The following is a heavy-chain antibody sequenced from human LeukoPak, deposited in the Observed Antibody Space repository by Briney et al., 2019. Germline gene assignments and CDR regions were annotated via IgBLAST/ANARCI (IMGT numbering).Heavy chain of an antibody. CDR2: ISYDGSNK. CDR1: GFTFSSYG. J-gene: IGHJ4*02. CDR3: AKDHQSWAWLVLGAGGGDY. Sequence: QSGGSLRLSCAASGFTFSSYGMHWVRQAPGKGLEWVAVISYDGSNKYYADSVKGRFTISRDNSKNTLHLQMNSLRAEDTAVYYSAKDHQSWAWLVLGAGGGDYWGQGTLVTVSS. V-gene: IGHV3-30*18. D-gene: IGHD6-19*01.